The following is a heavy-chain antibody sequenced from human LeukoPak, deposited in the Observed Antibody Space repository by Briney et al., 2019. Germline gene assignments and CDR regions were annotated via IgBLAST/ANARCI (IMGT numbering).Heavy chain of an antibody. V-gene: IGHV3-23*01. CDR3: AKVALAYCSGGGCYDLDY. CDR1: GFTLSSYA. CDR2: ISGSGGST. D-gene: IGHD2-15*01. J-gene: IGHJ4*02. Sequence: GGSLRLSCAASGFTLSSYAMSWVRQAPGKGLEWVSAISGSGGSTYYADSVKGRFTISRDNSKNTLYLQMNSLRAEDTAVYYCAKVALAYCSGGGCYDLDYWGQGALVTVSS.